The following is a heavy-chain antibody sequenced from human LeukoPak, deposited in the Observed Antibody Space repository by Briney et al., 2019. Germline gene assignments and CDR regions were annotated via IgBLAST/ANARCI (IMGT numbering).Heavy chain of an antibody. CDR1: GFTFSSYG. CDR2: ISYDGSNK. V-gene: IGHV3-30*03. J-gene: IGHJ4*02. Sequence: GWSLGLSCAASGFTFSSYGMHWVRQAPGKGLEWVAFISYDGSNKYYADAVKGRFTVSRGNSKNTVYVQMNTLRAEDTAVYYCATSHAAAKDLFDYWGQGTLVTVSS. D-gene: IGHD6-13*01. CDR3: ATSHAAAKDLFDY.